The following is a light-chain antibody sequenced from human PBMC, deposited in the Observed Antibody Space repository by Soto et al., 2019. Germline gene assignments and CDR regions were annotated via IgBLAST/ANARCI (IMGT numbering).Light chain of an antibody. V-gene: IGLV2-8*01. CDR1: SSDVGGYNY. CDR3: SSYAGSNNLNV. CDR2: EVS. Sequence: QSVLTQPPSASGSPGQSVTISCTGTSSDVGGYNYVSWYQQHPGKPPKLMIYEVSKRPSGVPDRFSGSKSGNTASLTVSGLQAEDEADYYCSSYAGSNNLNVFGTGTKVTVL. J-gene: IGLJ1*01.